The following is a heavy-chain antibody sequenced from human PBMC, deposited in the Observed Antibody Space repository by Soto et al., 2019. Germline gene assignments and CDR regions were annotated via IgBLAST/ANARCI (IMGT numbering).Heavy chain of an antibody. D-gene: IGHD1-1*01. CDR3: ARDGVEATGTTEY. CDR1: GFTFSSYA. V-gene: IGHV3-30-3*01. J-gene: IGHJ4*02. Sequence: GGSLRLSCAASGFTFSSYAMHWVRQAPGKGLEWVAVISYDGSNKYYADSVRGRFTISRDNSKNTLYLQMNSLRAEDTAVYYCARDGVEATGTTEYWGQGTLVTAPQ. CDR2: ISYDGSNK.